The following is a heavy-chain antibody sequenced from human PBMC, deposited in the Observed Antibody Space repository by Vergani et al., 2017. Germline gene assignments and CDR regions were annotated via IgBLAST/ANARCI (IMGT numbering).Heavy chain of an antibody. CDR1: GYSITNYW. D-gene: IGHD6-13*01. J-gene: IGHJ4*02. CDR2: IYAGDSDV. V-gene: IGHV5-51*03. Sequence: EVQLVQSGAEVKKPGESLKISCQGSGYSITNYWIAWVRQRPGKGLEWMGIIYAGDSDVRYSPSFQGQVTMSVDKSLSTAYLQWSSLKASDTAMYYCARREVVAAAGRGWGGYYFDYWGQGTLVTVSS. CDR3: ARREVVAAAGRGWGGYYFDY.